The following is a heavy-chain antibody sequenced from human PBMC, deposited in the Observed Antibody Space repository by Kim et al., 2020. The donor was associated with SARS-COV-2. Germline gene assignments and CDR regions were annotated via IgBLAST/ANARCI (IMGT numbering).Heavy chain of an antibody. CDR2: SVVGSGNT. D-gene: IGHD3-10*01. Sequence: SVKVSCKASGFTFTSSAVQWVRQARGQRLEWIGWSVVGSGNTNYAQKFQERVTITRDMSTSTAYMELSSLRSEDTAVYYCAADRGASGYYGMDVWGQGTTVTVSS. V-gene: IGHV1-58*01. CDR3: AADRGASGYYGMDV. CDR1: GFTFTSSA. J-gene: IGHJ6*02.